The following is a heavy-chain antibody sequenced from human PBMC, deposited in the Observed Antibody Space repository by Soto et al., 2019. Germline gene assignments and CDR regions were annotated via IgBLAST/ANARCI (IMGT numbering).Heavy chain of an antibody. J-gene: IGHJ4*02. CDR2: IAETGSST. Sequence: GSLRLSCATSGLNFNGYTMSWVRQAPGQGLEWVSGIAETGSSTYYADSVKGRFTISRDNSKDTLFLQMNSLRAEDTAVYYCATSPSGYDYYWGQGTLVTVSS. D-gene: IGHD5-12*01. CDR3: ATSPSGYDYY. CDR1: GLNFNGYT. V-gene: IGHV3-23*01.